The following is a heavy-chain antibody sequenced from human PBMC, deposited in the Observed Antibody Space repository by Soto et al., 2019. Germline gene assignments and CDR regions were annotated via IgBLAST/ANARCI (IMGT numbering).Heavy chain of an antibody. CDR1: GYSLSSHYY. CDR3: PIEARTRLLLYFFDS. CDR2: IYHSGST. D-gene: IGHD1-1*01. J-gene: IGHJ1*01. V-gene: IGHV4-38-2*02. Sequence: LTCAVSGYSLSSHYYWGWIRQSPGTGLEWSGSIYHSGSTYYNPSFRSRVSISVDTSKNHFYLKLASVTAPDTAVYYFPIEARTRLLLYFFDSGGEGTLVTV.